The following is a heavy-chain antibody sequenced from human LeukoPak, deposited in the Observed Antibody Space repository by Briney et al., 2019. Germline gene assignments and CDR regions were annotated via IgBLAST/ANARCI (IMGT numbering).Heavy chain of an antibody. Sequence: SETLSLTCTVSGASISGTSNYWGWLRQPPGQGLEWIGSIYYSGSTYYNPSLKSRVTISVDTSKNLFSLNLSSVTAADTAVYYCARHHFGIVATTWDFDYWGQGTLVTVSS. V-gene: IGHV4-39*01. CDR3: ARHHFGIVATTWDFDY. J-gene: IGHJ4*02. D-gene: IGHD5-12*01. CDR1: GASISGTSNY. CDR2: IYYSGST.